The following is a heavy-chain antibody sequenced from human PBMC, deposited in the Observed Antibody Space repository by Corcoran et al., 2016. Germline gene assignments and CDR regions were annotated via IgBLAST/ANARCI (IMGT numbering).Heavy chain of an antibody. D-gene: IGHD3-10*01. V-gene: IGHV6-1*01. CDR3: ARGPGRFQH. CDR2: TYYRSRWYS. CDR1: GDSVSSNSAA. Sequence: QVQLQQSGPGLVKPSQTLSLTCAISGDSVSSNSAAWNWVRLSPSRGLEWLGRTYYRSRWYSDYAVAVKGRITIKADTSKNQFSLQVNSVTPEDMAVYYCARGPGRFQHWGQGTLVTVSS. J-gene: IGHJ1*01.